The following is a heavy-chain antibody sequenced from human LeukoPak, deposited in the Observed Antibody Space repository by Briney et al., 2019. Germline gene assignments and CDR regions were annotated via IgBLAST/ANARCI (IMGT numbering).Heavy chain of an antibody. CDR2: IIPIFGTA. CDR3: ARASSGYDFWSGYYPSYYYYYMDV. CDR1: GYTFTSYG. Sequence: AASVKVSCKASGYTFTSYGISWVRQAPGQGLEWMGGIIPIFGTANYAQKFQGRVTITTDESTSTAYMELSSLRSEDTAVYYCARASSGYDFWSGYYPSYYYYYMDVWGKGTTVTVSS. J-gene: IGHJ6*03. V-gene: IGHV1-69*05. D-gene: IGHD3-3*01.